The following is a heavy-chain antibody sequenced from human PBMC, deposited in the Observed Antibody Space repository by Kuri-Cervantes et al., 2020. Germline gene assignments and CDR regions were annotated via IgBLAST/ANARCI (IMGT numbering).Heavy chain of an antibody. J-gene: IGHJ4*02. V-gene: IGHV3-33*01. Sequence: GESLKISCAASAFTFSSYGMHWVRQAPGKGLEWVAVIGFDGHNEDYADSVKGRFTISRDNSKSTLYLQMNSLRAEDTAVYYCARVAFGELFQGGYFDYWGQGTLVTVSS. CDR3: ARVAFGELFQGGYFDY. CDR2: IGFDGHNE. D-gene: IGHD3-10*01. CDR1: AFTFSSYG.